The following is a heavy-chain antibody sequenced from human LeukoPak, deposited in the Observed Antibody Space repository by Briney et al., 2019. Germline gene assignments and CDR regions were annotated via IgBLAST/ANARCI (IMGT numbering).Heavy chain of an antibody. V-gene: IGHV4-39*01. CDR1: GVSISSSNSY. J-gene: IGHJ3*02. Sequence: PSETLSLTCTVSGVSISSSNSYWGWIRQPPGKGLEWIGSIYYSGSTYYNPSLKSRVTISVDTSKNQFSLKLSSVTAADTAVYYCASGITMIVVVISDAFDIWGQGTMVTVSS. CDR2: IYYSGST. D-gene: IGHD3-22*01. CDR3: ASGITMIVVVISDAFDI.